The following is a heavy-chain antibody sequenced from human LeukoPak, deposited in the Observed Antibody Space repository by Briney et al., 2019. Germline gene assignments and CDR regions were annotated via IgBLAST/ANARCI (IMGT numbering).Heavy chain of an antibody. V-gene: IGHV4-34*01. CDR3: ARGSWFDP. J-gene: IGHJ5*02. Sequence: PPETLSLTCAVYGGSFSGYYWSWIRQPPGKGLEWIGEINHSGSTNYNPSLKSRVTISVDTSKNQFSLKLSSVTAADTAVYYCARGSWFDPWGQGTLVTVSS. CDR2: INHSGST. CDR1: GGSFSGYY.